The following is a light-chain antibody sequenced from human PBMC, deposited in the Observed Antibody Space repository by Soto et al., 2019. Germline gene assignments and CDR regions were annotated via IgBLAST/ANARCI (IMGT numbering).Light chain of an antibody. Sequence: DIQMTQSPSSLSASVGDRVTITCRASQSIANYLHWYHHKPGKAPTLLIYAASNLQSGVPSRFSRSGSGTDFTLTISGLQPEDFATYYCQQSYTTPPTWTFGQGTRVEIK. CDR2: AAS. CDR1: QSIANY. V-gene: IGKV1-39*01. J-gene: IGKJ1*01. CDR3: QQSYTTPPTWT.